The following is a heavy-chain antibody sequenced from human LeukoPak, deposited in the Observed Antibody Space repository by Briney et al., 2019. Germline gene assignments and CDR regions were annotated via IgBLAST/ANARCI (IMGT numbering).Heavy chain of an antibody. Sequence: GASVKVSCKASGYTFTSYGISWVRQAPGQGLEWMGGIIPIFGTANYAQKFQGRVTITTDESTSTAYMELSSLRSEDTAVYYCATNNVTIYYYYMDVWGKGTTVTVSS. D-gene: IGHD3-3*01. CDR1: GYTFTSYG. CDR2: IIPIFGTA. CDR3: ATNNVTIYYYYMDV. J-gene: IGHJ6*03. V-gene: IGHV1-69*05.